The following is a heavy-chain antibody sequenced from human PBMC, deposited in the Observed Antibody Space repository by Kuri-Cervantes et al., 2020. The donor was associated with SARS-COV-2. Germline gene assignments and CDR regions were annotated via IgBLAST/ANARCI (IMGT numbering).Heavy chain of an antibody. V-gene: IGHV3-74*01. Sequence: GESLKISCTASGFTFSSYWMHWVRQAPGKGLVWVSRINSDGSSTSYADSVKGRFTISRDNAKNTLYLQMNSLRAEDTSVYYCASKREQLVPIYYYYYMDVWGKGTTVTVSS. CDR1: GFTFSSYW. J-gene: IGHJ6*03. CDR2: INSDGSST. CDR3: ASKREQLVPIYYYYYMDV. D-gene: IGHD6-6*01.